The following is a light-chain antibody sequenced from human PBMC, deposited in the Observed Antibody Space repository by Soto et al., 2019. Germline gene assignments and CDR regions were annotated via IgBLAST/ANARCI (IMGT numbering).Light chain of an antibody. CDR3: QQYGNSPQT. Sequence: EIVLTQSPGTLSLSPAERATLSCRASQSVNNNYLAWFQQKPGQAPRLLIYGASSRATGIADRFSGSGSGTDFTLTISRLEPEDFAVYYCQQYGNSPQTFGQGTKVELK. CDR2: GAS. CDR1: QSVNNNY. V-gene: IGKV3-20*01. J-gene: IGKJ2*01.